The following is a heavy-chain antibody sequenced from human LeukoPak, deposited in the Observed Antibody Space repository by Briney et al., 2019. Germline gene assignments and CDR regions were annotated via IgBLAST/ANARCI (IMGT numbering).Heavy chain of an antibody. J-gene: IGHJ4*02. Sequence: SETLSLTCAVYGGSFSGYYWSWIRQHPGKGLEWIGYIYYSGSTYYNPSLKSRVTISVDTSKNQFSLKLSSVTAADTAVYYCARGGLMTTYYYDSSGLGDFDYWGQGTLVTVSS. CDR1: GGSFSGYY. CDR3: ARGGLMTTYYYDSSGLGDFDY. CDR2: IYYSGST. V-gene: IGHV4-31*11. D-gene: IGHD3-22*01.